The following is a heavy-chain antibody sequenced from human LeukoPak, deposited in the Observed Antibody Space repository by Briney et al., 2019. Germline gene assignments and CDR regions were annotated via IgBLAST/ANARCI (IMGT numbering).Heavy chain of an antibody. CDR1: GYTFTSYY. CDR2: INPSGGST. Sequence: ASVKVSCKASGYTFTSYYMHWVRQAPGQGLEWMGIINPSGGSTSYAQKFQGRVTMTRDTSTSTVYMELSSLRSEGTAVYYCARDRLGDYDYVWGSYRFNYFDYWGQGTLVTVSS. CDR3: ARDRLGDYDYVWGSYRFNYFDY. D-gene: IGHD3-16*02. J-gene: IGHJ4*02. V-gene: IGHV1-46*01.